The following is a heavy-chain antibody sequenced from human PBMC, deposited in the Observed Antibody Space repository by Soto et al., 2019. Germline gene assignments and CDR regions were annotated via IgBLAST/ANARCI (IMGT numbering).Heavy chain of an antibody. D-gene: IGHD4-17*01. V-gene: IGHV1-18*01. CDR2: ISGYNGNT. Sequence: QVQLVQSGAEVKKPGASVKVSCKASGYTFSNYGLTWVRQAPGQGLEWMGWISGYNGNTNYAQKLQGRVPMTTDTATSTAYMELRSRRSDDTAVYYCARGDYGGWFDPWGQGTLVTVSS. CDR3: ARGDYGGWFDP. CDR1: GYTFSNYG. J-gene: IGHJ5*02.